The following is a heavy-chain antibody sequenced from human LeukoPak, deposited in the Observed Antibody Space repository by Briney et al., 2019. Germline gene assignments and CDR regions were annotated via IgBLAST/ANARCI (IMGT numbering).Heavy chain of an antibody. Sequence: GGSLRLSCSASGFTFSSYGMHWVCQAPGKGLEWVAVIWYDGSNKYYADSVKGRFTISRDNSKNTLYLQMNSLRAEDTAVYYCASQYYYDSSGDDAFDIWGQGTMVTVSS. CDR1: GFTFSSYG. J-gene: IGHJ3*02. V-gene: IGHV3-33*08. CDR2: IWYDGSNK. D-gene: IGHD3-22*01. CDR3: ASQYYYDSSGDDAFDI.